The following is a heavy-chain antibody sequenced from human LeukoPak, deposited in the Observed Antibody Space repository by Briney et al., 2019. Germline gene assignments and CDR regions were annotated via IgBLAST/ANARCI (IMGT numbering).Heavy chain of an antibody. CDR3: VRGPYGSGSYR. D-gene: IGHD3-10*01. V-gene: IGHV3-33*01. J-gene: IGHJ4*02. CDR2: IWYDGSNK. Sequence: GGSLRLSCAASGFTFSSYGMHWVRRAPGKGLEWVASIWYDGSNKYYADSVKGRLTISRDNSKNTLSLQMNSLRAEDTAVYYCVRGPYGSGSYRWGQGTLVTVSA. CDR1: GFTFSSYG.